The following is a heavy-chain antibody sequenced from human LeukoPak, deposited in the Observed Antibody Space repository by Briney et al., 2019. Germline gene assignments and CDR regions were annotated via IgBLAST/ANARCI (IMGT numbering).Heavy chain of an antibody. J-gene: IGHJ4*02. Sequence: GGSLRLSCAASGFTFSAYTMHWVRQTPGKGLEWVAVISHDGSTKYYADSVKGRFTISRDNAKNSLYLQMNSLRAEDTAVYYCARDFVAATGLVDYWGQGTLVTVSS. CDR1: GFTFSAYT. V-gene: IGHV3-30*04. CDR3: ARDFVAATGLVDY. CDR2: ISHDGSTK. D-gene: IGHD6-13*01.